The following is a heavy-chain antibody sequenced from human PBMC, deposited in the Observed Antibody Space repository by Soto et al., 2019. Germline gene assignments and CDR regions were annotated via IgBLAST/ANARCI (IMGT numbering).Heavy chain of an antibody. CDR2: INPSGGST. D-gene: IGHD3-10*01. V-gene: IGHV1-46*01. CDR1: GYTFTSYY. Sequence: ASVKVSCKASGYTFTSYYMHWVRQAPGQGLEWMGIINPSGGSTSYAQKFQGRVTMTRDTSTSTVYMELSSLRSEDTAVYYCGRVTMVRGVALDYWGQGTLVTSPQ. J-gene: IGHJ4*02. CDR3: GRVTMVRGVALDY.